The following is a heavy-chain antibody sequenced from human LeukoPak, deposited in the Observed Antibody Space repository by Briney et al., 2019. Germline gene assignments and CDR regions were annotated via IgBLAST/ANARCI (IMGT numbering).Heavy chain of an antibody. CDR2: ISYDGSNK. D-gene: IGHD3-22*01. V-gene: IGHV3-30*03. J-gene: IGHJ4*02. Sequence: GRSLRLSCAASGFTFSSYGMHWVRQAPGKGLEWVAVISYDGSNKYYADSVKGRFTISRDNAKNTLYLQMNSLRAEDTAVYYCAPDYYDNRWGQGTLVTVSS. CDR1: GFTFSSYG. CDR3: APDYYDNR.